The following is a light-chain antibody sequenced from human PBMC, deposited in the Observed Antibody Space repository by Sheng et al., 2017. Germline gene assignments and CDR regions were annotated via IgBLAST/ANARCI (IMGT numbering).Light chain of an antibody. V-gene: IGKV1-12*01. CDR1: RDVGTW. J-gene: IGKJ4*01. CDR3: QQRYNWPLT. Sequence: DVQMTQSPSSVSASVGDTVTITCRASRDVGTWLAWFQQKPGKAPKSLIYAASNLQSGVPSKFSGSGSGTDFTLTINSLEPEDFAVYYCQQRYNWPLTFGGGTKVKIK. CDR2: AAS.